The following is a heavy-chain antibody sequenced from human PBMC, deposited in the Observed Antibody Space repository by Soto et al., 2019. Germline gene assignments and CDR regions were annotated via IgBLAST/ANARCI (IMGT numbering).Heavy chain of an antibody. CDR3: ARGGVKTRTFDN. Sequence: SVESLKISCKGSGYNFAGYWIAWVRKMPGKGLELMGIIYPSYSNPRYRPSLQEQVTISPDRSINSAYLQWSSLRASHTAMYYCARGGVKTRTFDNWGQGTPGTVAS. CDR1: GYNFAGYW. J-gene: IGHJ4*01. V-gene: IGHV5-51*01. D-gene: IGHD3-3*01. CDR2: IYPSYSNP.